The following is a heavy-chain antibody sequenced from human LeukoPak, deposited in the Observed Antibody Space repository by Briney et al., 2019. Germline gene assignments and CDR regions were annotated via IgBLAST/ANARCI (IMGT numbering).Heavy chain of an antibody. Sequence: EESLKISCKGSGYSFTSYWISWVRQMPGKGLEWMGRIDPSDSYTNYSPSFQGHVTISADKSISTAYLQWSSLKASDTAMYYCARKPYYYDSSGPTGLDYWGQGTLVTVSS. CDR1: GYSFTSYW. CDR2: IDPSDSYT. J-gene: IGHJ4*02. D-gene: IGHD3-22*01. V-gene: IGHV5-10-1*01. CDR3: ARKPYYYDSSGPTGLDY.